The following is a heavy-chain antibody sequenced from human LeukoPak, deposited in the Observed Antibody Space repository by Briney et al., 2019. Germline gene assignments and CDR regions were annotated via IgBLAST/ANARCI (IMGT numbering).Heavy chain of an antibody. J-gene: IGHJ4*02. V-gene: IGHV4-39*07. Sequence: SETLSLTCTVSGGSISSSSYYWGWIRQPPGKGLEWIGSIYYSGSTYYNPSLKSRVTISVDTSKNQFSLKLSSVTAADTAVYYCAREHRSVLRFLDSPQAFYYWGQGTLVTVSS. D-gene: IGHD3-3*01. CDR1: GGSISSSSYY. CDR3: AREHRSVLRFLDSPQAFYY. CDR2: IYYSGST.